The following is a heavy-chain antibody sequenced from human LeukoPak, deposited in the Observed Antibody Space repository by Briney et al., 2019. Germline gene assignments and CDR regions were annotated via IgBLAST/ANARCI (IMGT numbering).Heavy chain of an antibody. D-gene: IGHD1-20*01. CDR2: IKQDGSEK. V-gene: IGHV3-7*01. Sequence: GGALRLSCAASGFTFSRYWMSWVRQAPGKGLEGVAHIKQDGSEKYYVDSVKGRFTISRDNAKKSLYLQMNSLRAEDTAVYYCARLLVYNSGGEAFDHWGQGTLVTVSS. CDR1: GFTFSRYW. J-gene: IGHJ4*02. CDR3: ARLLVYNSGGEAFDH.